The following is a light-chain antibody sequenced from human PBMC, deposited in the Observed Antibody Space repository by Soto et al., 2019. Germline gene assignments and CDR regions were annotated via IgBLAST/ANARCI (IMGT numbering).Light chain of an antibody. CDR3: QQYNSYRA. Sequence: DIQMTQSPSSLSASVVYRVTITCRASQSISSYLNWYQQKPGKAPKLLIYDASSLESGVPSRFSGSGFGTEFTLTISSLQPDDFATYYCQQYNSYRAFGQGTKVAIK. V-gene: IGKV1-5*01. CDR2: DAS. J-gene: IGKJ1*01. CDR1: QSISSY.